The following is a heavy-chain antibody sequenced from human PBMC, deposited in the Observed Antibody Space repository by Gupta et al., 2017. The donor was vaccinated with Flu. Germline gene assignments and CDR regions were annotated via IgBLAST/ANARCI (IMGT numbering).Heavy chain of an antibody. CDR1: ADSINKSPYY. CDR2: IVERGVT. D-gene: IGHD3-10*01. J-gene: IGHJ4*02. CDR3: ARRSDHGGDFDS. Sequence: VSADSINKSPYYGGWVRQSPGRGLEWIGNIVERGVTYYNPSLKGRVTRSVDTSKNQLSLHLSSVTAAHTAVDFCARRSDHGGDFDSWGQGTLVIASS. V-gene: IGHV4-39*01.